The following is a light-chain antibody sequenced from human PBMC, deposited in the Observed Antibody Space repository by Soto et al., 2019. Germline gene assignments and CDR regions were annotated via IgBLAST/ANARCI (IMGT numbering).Light chain of an antibody. CDR1: QSVSSSY. CDR3: QQYGSSPHT. Sequence: EIVLTQSPGTLSLSPGERATLSCRASQSVSSSYLAWYQQKPGQAPWLLIYGASSRATGIPDRFSGSGSGTDFTLTISTLEPEDFAVYYCQQYGSSPHTFGQGTKLEIK. J-gene: IGKJ2*01. V-gene: IGKV3-20*01. CDR2: GAS.